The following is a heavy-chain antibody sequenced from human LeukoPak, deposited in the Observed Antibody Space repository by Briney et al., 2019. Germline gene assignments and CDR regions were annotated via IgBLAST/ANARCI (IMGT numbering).Heavy chain of an antibody. CDR1: GYTFTGYY. V-gene: IGHV1-2*02. CDR2: INPNSGGT. D-gene: IGHD2-2*01. J-gene: IGHJ4*02. Sequence: ASVKVSCKASGYTFTGYYMHWVRQAPGQGLEWMGWINPNSGGTNYVQKFQGRVTMTRDTSISTAYMELSRLRSDDTAVYYCAGQYCSSTSCQSLFDYWGQGTLVTVSS. CDR3: AGQYCSSTSCQSLFDY.